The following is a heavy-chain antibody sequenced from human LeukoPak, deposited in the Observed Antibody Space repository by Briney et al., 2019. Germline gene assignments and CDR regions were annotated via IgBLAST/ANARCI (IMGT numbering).Heavy chain of an antibody. CDR3: ASSVGVVKSFDY. CDR2: LYYSGST. CDR1: GGSISSHY. Sequence: PSETLSLTCTVSGGSISSHYWSWLRPPPGKGREWIGYLYYSGSTNYNPSLKSRVIISVDTSKNQFSLKLSSVTAADTAVYYCASSVGVVKSFDYWGQGTLVTVSS. J-gene: IGHJ4*02. D-gene: IGHD3-3*01. V-gene: IGHV4-59*11.